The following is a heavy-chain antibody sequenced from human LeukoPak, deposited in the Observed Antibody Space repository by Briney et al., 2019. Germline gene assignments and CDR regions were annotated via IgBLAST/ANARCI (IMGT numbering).Heavy chain of an antibody. D-gene: IGHD3-16*01. CDR3: ARLYAGAYTRLDP. Sequence: SETLSLTCTVSGGSISGFRWSWIRQPPGKGLEYIGDVFYSGGTNYNSSLKSRLTISVDTSRNQFSLKLTSVTAADTAVYYCARLYAGAYTRLDPWGQGTLVAVSS. J-gene: IGHJ5*02. CDR1: GGSISGFR. V-gene: IGHV4-59*08. CDR2: VFYSGGT.